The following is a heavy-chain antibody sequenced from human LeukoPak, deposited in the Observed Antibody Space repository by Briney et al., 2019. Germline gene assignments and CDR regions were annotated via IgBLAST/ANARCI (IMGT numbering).Heavy chain of an antibody. Sequence: SVKVSCKASGGTFSSYTISWVRQAPGQGLEWMGRIIRILGIANYAQKFQGRVTITADKSTSTAYMELSSLRSEDTAVYYCARVVRYSSSWEDYWGQGTLVTVSS. CDR2: IIRILGIA. D-gene: IGHD6-13*01. J-gene: IGHJ4*02. CDR3: ARVVRYSSSWEDY. V-gene: IGHV1-69*02. CDR1: GGTFSSYT.